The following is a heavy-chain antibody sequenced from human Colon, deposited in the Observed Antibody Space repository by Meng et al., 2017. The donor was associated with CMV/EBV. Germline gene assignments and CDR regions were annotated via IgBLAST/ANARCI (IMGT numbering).Heavy chain of an antibody. CDR2: MYYTGSI. V-gene: IGHV4-39*07. Sequence: SETLSLTCTVSGVSIRSTSYYWGWIRQSPGKGLEWIGSMYYTGSIYYNPSLKSRVTISVDTSKNQFSLKLSSVTAADTAVYYCASVPLWKLVVVPDVTDAFDIWGQGTMVTVSS. D-gene: IGHD2-2*01. CDR1: GVSIRSTSYY. CDR3: ASVPLWKLVVVPDVTDAFDI. J-gene: IGHJ3*02.